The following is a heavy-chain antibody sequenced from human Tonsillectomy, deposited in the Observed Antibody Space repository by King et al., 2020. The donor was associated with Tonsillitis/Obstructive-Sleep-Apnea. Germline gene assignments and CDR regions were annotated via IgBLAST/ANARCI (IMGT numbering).Heavy chain of an antibody. CDR3: ARLRTPYGSGSYNEFDY. Sequence: TLKESGPVLVKPTETLTLTCTVSGFSLSNIRMGVSWIRQPPGKALEWLAHIFSNDQKSYSTSLKSRLTISKDTSKSQVVLTMTNMDPVDTATYYCARLRTPYGSGSYNEFDYWGQGTLVTVSS. D-gene: IGHD3-10*01. J-gene: IGHJ4*02. V-gene: IGHV2-26*01. CDR1: GFSLSNIRMG. CDR2: IFSNDQK.